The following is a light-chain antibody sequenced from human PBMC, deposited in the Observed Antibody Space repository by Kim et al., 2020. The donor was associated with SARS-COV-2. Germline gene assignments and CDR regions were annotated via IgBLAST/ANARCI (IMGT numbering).Light chain of an antibody. J-gene: IGLJ2*01. Sequence: QSALTQPPSASGSPGQSVTISCSETNSDIGRYNYVSWYQNHTGRAPKLLIFDVSRRPSGVPDRFSASKSGNTASLTVSGLQAEDEADCYCSSYTVSNTKICGGRTQLTIL. CDR1: NSDIGRYNY. CDR3: SSYTVSNTKI. CDR2: DVS. V-gene: IGLV2-8*01.